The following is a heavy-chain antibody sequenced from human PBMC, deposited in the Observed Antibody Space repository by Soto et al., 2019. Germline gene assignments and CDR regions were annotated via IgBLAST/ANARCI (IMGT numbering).Heavy chain of an antibody. Sequence: EVQLLESGGGLVQPGGSLRLSCAASGFTFSTYAMSWVRQAPRKGLEWVSAISGNGGDYTYYADSVKGRFTISRDNSKNTLYLEMNSLRAEDTAVYYCVPLCRYCSTTTPSWGQGNLVTVSS. CDR3: VPLCRYCSTTTPS. V-gene: IGHV3-23*01. CDR1: GFTFSTYA. CDR2: ISGNGGDYT. J-gene: IGHJ4*02. D-gene: IGHD2-2*01.